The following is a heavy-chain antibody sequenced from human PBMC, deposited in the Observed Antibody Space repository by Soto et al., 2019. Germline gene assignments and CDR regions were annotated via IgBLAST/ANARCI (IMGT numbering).Heavy chain of an antibody. Sequence: SSPTLVSTTQTLTLTSDSSGFSLRTRAPSAGWIRQPTGKVLEWPAFNYWNDEKRYRPSLKTRLVITEDTSKSHVVLTMAHTDLVETVTYYCAHRWQQVYDEWGQGTLVTVSS. CDR2: NYWNDEK. CDR1: GFSLRTRAPS. D-gene: IGHD3-16*01. J-gene: IGHJ4*02. CDR3: AHRWQQVYDE. V-gene: IGHV2-5*01.